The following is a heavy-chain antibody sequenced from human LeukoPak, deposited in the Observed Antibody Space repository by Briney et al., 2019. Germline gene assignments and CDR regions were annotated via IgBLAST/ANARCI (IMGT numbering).Heavy chain of an antibody. Sequence: PWGSLSLTCAASGFTFTNYAMTWVRQAPGKGLEWVSAISGSGGSTYYADSVKGRFTISRDNSKNTLYLQMNSLRAEDTAVYYCAKDAHMTTVTTESAFDIWGHGAMVTVSS. CDR1: GFTFTNYA. D-gene: IGHD4-17*01. J-gene: IGHJ3*02. V-gene: IGHV3-23*01. CDR2: ISGSGGST. CDR3: AKDAHMTTVTTESAFDI.